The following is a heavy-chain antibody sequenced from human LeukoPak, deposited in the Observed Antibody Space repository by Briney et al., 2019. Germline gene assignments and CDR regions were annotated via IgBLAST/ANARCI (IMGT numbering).Heavy chain of an antibody. D-gene: IGHD3-10*01. J-gene: IGHJ5*02. CDR1: GGTVSSYA. Sequence: SVKVSCKASGGTVSSYAISWVRQAPGQGLEWMGGIIPIFGTANYAQKFQGRVTITTDESTSTAYMELSSLRSEDTAVYYCARDGQRELEGTNWFDPWGQGTLVTVSS. CDR2: IIPIFGTA. V-gene: IGHV1-69*05. CDR3: ARDGQRELEGTNWFDP.